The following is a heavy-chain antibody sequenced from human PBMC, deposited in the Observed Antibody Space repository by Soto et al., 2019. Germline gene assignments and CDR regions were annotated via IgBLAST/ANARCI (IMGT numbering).Heavy chain of an antibody. V-gene: IGHV3-73*01. CDR1: GFTFSGSA. D-gene: IGHD2-15*01. J-gene: IGHJ6*02. CDR2: IRSKANTYAT. Sequence: GGSLRLSCAASGFTFSGSAMHWVRQASGKRLEWVGRIRSKANTYATAYAASVKGRFTISRHDSQNTAYLQMNSLKIADTAVYFCVRLFYQDIGFTGYHYGMDVWGQGTTVTVSS. CDR3: VRLFYQDIGFTGYHYGMDV.